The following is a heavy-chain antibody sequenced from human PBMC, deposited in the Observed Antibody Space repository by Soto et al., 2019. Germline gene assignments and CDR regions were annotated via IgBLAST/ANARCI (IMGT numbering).Heavy chain of an antibody. CDR2: INPDSGAT. D-gene: IGHD2-8*02. Sequence: HEHLVQSGAEVKRPGASLKVSCKASGYSFTGYYIHWVRQAPGQGLEWMGWINPDSGATNYAQNFQGRVTLTSDTSISTASMDLTSLTSDDTAVYYCARGDYGTGGYPXXXXDXWGQXTLVIVSS. J-gene: IGHJ4*02. CDR3: ARGDYGTGGYPXXXXDX. CDR1: GYSFTGYY. V-gene: IGHV1-2*02.